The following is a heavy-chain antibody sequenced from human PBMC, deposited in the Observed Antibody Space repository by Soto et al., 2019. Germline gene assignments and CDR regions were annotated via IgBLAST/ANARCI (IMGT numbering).Heavy chain of an antibody. D-gene: IGHD3-3*01. CDR2: IYWDDDK. CDR1: GFSLTTSGVG. V-gene: IGHV2-5*02. CDR3: AHRVLRTVFGLVTTTAIYFDF. Sequence: QITLNESGPTVVRPTETLTLTCRFSGFSLTTSGVGVGWIRQSPGKAPEWLALIYWDDDKRYIASLKSRLTITKDTSKNQVVLTVSDLDPTDTATYYCAHRVLRTVFGLVTTTAIYFDFWCQGTPVAVSS. J-gene: IGHJ4*02.